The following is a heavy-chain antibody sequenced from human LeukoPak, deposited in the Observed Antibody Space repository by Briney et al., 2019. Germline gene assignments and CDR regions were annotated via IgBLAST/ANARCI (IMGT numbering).Heavy chain of an antibody. J-gene: IGHJ3*02. CDR2: IYYSGST. CDR3: ARDQPYCSSTSCSDAFDI. D-gene: IGHD2-2*01. Sequence: SETLSLTGTVSGGSISSYYWSWIRQPPGKGLEWIGYIYYSGSTNYNPSLKSRVTISVDTSKNQFSLKLSSVTAADTAVYYCARDQPYCSSTSCSDAFDIWGQGTMVTVSS. CDR1: GGSISSYY. V-gene: IGHV4-59*01.